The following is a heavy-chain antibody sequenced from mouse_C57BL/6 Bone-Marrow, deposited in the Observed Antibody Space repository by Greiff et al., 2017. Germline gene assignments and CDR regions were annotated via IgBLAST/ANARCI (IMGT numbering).Heavy chain of an antibody. CDR3: ATYLRPWFAY. CDR1: GYTFTSYW. Sequence: QVQLQQPGAELVMPGASVKLSCKASGYTFTSYWMHWVKQRPGQGLEWIGEIDPSDSYTNYNQKFKGKSTLTVDKSSSTAYMQLSSLTSEDSAVXYGATYLRPWFAYWGQGTLVTVSA. V-gene: IGHV1-69*01. D-gene: IGHD2-12*01. CDR2: IDPSDSYT. J-gene: IGHJ3*01.